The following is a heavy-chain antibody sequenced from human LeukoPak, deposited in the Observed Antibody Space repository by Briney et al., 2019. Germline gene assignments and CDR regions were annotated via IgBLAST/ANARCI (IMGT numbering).Heavy chain of an antibody. CDR1: GFTFDNYG. J-gene: IGHJ4*02. Sequence: GGSLRPSYTASGFTFDNYGMSWVRQAPGKGLEWVCGINWNGGSTGYADSVKGRFTIYRDNAKNSLYMQMNSLRAEDTALYYCARTTDLEMDKIFDYWGQGTLVTVSS. CDR3: ARTTDLEMDKIFDY. D-gene: IGHD5-24*01. V-gene: IGHV3-20*03. CDR2: INWNGGST.